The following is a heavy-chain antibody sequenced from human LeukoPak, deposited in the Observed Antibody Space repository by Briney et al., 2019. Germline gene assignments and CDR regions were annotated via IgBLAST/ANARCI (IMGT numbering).Heavy chain of an antibody. J-gene: IGHJ1*01. D-gene: IGHD6-19*01. CDR1: GFTFSFYP. CDR3: ARLGSGFDLDS. Sequence: GGSLRLTCAASGFTFSFYPMHWVRQAPGKGLEYVSSISTNGDSTYYANSVKDRFTISRDNSKNTLYLQMGSLRPEDMAVYYCARLGSGFDLDSCGQGTLVTVSS. V-gene: IGHV3-64*01. CDR2: ISTNGDST.